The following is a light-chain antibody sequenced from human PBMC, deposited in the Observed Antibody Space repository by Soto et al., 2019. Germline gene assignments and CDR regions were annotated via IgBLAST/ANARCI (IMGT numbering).Light chain of an antibody. Sequence: DIQMNQSPSSLSASVGDRVTISCRASQSVSTRLAWYQQKPGKAPKVLIYDASSWAGGVPSRFTGSGSGTEFTLTINSLQPDDFATYYYQQYSVYWTFGQGTKVDIK. J-gene: IGKJ1*01. V-gene: IGKV1-5*01. CDR1: QSVSTR. CDR2: DAS. CDR3: QQYSVYWT.